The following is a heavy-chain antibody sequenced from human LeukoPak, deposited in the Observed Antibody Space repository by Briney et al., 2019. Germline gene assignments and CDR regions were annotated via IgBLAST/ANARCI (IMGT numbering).Heavy chain of an antibody. CDR1: GFTFSSYA. J-gene: IGHJ3*01. CDR3: AKGRLNFYDASDF. Sequence: PGGSLRLSCAASGFTFSSYAMSWVRQAPGKGLEWVSLIISDSTITYYADPVKGRFTISRDNSKNTLYLQMNSLRAEDTAVYYCAKGRLNFYDASDFWGQGTMVTVSS. D-gene: IGHD2/OR15-2a*01. CDR2: IISDSTIT. V-gene: IGHV3-23*01.